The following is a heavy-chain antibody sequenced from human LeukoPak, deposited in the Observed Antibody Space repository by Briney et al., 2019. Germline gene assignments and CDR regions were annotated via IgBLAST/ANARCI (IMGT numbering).Heavy chain of an antibody. J-gene: IGHJ6*03. V-gene: IGHV3-30*02. D-gene: IGHD6-13*01. CDR1: GFTFSSYG. CDR2: IRYDGSNK. CDR3: ARGDAAGDYYMDV. Sequence: PGGSLRLSCGASGFTFSSYGMHWVRQAPGKGLEWVAFIRYDGSNKYYADSVKGRFTISRDNSKNTLYLQMNSLRAEDTAVYYCARGDAAGDYYMDVWGKGTTVTVSS.